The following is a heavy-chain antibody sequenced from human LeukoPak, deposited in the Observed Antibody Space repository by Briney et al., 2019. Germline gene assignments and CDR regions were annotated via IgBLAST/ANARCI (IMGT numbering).Heavy chain of an antibody. Sequence: TGGSLRLSSAASGFTLSRYTMNWVRQAPGKGLEWVSSISSSSRYIYYLDSVKGRFTISRDNAKNSLYMQMNSLRVEDTAVYYCVRVSGDEGYCGGDCLLGGLDVWGQGTTVTVSS. V-gene: IGHV3-21*01. CDR3: VRVSGDEGYCGGDCLLGGLDV. CDR1: GFTLSRYT. CDR2: ISSSSRYI. D-gene: IGHD2-21*02. J-gene: IGHJ6*02.